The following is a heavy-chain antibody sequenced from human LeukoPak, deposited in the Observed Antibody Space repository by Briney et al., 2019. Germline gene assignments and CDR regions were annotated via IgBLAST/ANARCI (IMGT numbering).Heavy chain of an antibody. V-gene: IGHV4-34*01. CDR2: INHSGST. J-gene: IGHJ4*02. D-gene: IGHD4-17*01. CDR3: ARGSSPMTTADY. Sequence: TSETLSLTCAVYGGSFSGYYWSWIRQPPGKGLEWIGEINHSGSTNYNPSLKSRVTISVDTSKNQFSLKLSSVTAADTAVYYCARGSSPMTTADYWGLGTLVTVSS. CDR1: GGSFSGYY.